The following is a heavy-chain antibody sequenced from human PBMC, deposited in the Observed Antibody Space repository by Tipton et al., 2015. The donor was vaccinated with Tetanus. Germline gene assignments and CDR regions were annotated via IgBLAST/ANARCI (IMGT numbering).Heavy chain of an antibody. CDR3: ARPRGYSSGYFYY. CDR2: INHSGGT. Sequence: TLSLTCAVSGGAFSGYYWSWIRQSPGEGLEWIGAINHSGGTNYNPSLRSRVTMSIDTSQKQVSLKLSSVTAADTAVYHCARPRGYSSGYFYYWGLGTLVTVSS. V-gene: IGHV4-34*01. J-gene: IGHJ4*02. CDR1: GGAFSGYY. D-gene: IGHD3-22*01.